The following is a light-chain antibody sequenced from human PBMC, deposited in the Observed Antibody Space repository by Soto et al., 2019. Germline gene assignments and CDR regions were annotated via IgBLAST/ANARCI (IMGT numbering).Light chain of an antibody. J-gene: IGKJ1*01. V-gene: IGKV3-20*01. Sequence: EIVLAQSPGTLSLSPGERATLSCRASQSVSSNSLAWYQQKRGQAPRLLIYGASSRATGIPDRFSGSGSGTDFTLIITRLEPEDFAVYYCQQYAKSPRTFGQGTKVEIK. CDR1: QSVSSNS. CDR3: QQYAKSPRT. CDR2: GAS.